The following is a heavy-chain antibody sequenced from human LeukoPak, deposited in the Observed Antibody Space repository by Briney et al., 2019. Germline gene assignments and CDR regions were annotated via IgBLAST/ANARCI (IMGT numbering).Heavy chain of an antibody. CDR2: INQSGST. Sequence: PSETLSLTCAVYGGSLSGFYWSWIRQSPGKGLEWIGEINQSGSTNYNPSLKSRVTISVDTSKNQFSLKLSSVTAADTAVYYCAGSITMVRGVRGLFDPWGQGTLVTVSS. J-gene: IGHJ5*02. CDR3: AGSITMVRGVRGLFDP. CDR1: GGSLSGFY. D-gene: IGHD3-10*01. V-gene: IGHV4-34*01.